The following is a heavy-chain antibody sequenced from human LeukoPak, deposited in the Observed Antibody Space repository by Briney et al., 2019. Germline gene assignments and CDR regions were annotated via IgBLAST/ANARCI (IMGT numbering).Heavy chain of an antibody. CDR1: GDSVASTSAA. V-gene: IGHV6-1*01. Sequence: SQTLSLTCAISGDSVASTSAAWNWIRHSPSRGLEWLGRTYYRSKWYNDYIVTVKSRITINPDTSKNQFSLQLNSVTPEDTAEYCCARGPQLVGYYYIDVWDKGTTVTVSS. CDR3: ARGPQLVGYYYIDV. J-gene: IGHJ6*03. CDR2: TYYRSKWYN. D-gene: IGHD6-13*01.